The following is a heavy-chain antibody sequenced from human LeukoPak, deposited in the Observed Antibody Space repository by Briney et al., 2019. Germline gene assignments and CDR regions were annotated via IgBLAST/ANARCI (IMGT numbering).Heavy chain of an antibody. D-gene: IGHD6-13*01. CDR1: GYTFTGYY. V-gene: IGHV1-2*02. J-gene: IGHJ4*02. Sequence: ASVTVSCKASGYTFTGYYMHWVRQAPGQGLEWMGWINPNSGGTNYAQKFQGRVTMTRDTPISTAYMELSRLRSDDTAVYYCARTGYSSSWPMGYWGQGTLVTVSS. CDR3: ARTGYSSSWPMGY. CDR2: INPNSGGT.